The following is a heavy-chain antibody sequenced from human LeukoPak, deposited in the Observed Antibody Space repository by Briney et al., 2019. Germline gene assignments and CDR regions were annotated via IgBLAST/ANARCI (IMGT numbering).Heavy chain of an antibody. D-gene: IGHD2-21*01. CDR3: ARSSSVTIPGYYFDY. CDR2: ISAYNGNT. J-gene: IGHJ4*02. V-gene: IGHV1-18*01. Sequence: ASVKVSFKASDYTFTSYGISWVRQAPGQGREWMGWISAYNGNTNYAQKLQGRVNMTTDTSTSTAYLQLRSLRSDDTAVYYCARSSSVTIPGYYFDYWGQGTLVTVSS. CDR1: DYTFTSYG.